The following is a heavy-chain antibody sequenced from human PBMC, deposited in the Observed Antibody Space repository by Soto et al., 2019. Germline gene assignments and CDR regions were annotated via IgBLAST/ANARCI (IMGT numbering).Heavy chain of an antibody. V-gene: IGHV3-21*01. J-gene: IGHJ4*02. CDR2: ISSSSSYI. Sequence: GGSLRLSCAASGFTFSSYSMNWVRQAPGKGLEWVSSISSSSSYIYYADSVKGRFTISRDNAKNSLYLQMNSLRAEDTAVYYCASGYCSSTSCPYSGQGTLVTVST. D-gene: IGHD2-2*03. CDR1: GFTFSSYS. CDR3: ASGYCSSTSCPY.